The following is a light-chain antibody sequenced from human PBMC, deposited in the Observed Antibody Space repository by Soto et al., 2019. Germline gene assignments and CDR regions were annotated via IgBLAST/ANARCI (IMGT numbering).Light chain of an antibody. CDR3: GTWDSSLSSVL. Sequence: QSALTQPPSASGSPGQSVTISCTGSSSDVGGYKYVSWYQQYPGKAPKLMIYEVSERPSGVPDRFSGSKSGTSATLGITGLQTGDEADYYCGTWDSSLSSVLFGGGTKLTVL. V-gene: IGLV2-8*01. CDR1: SSDVGGYKY. J-gene: IGLJ2*01. CDR2: EVS.